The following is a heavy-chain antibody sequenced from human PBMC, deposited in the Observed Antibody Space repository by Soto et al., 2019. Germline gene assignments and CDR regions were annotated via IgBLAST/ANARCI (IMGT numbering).Heavy chain of an antibody. CDR3: ARSRVVVTASRYWYFDL. D-gene: IGHD2-21*02. CDR1: GGSFSGYY. Sequence: QVQLQQWGAGLLKPSETLSLTCAVYGGSFSGYYWSWIRQPPGKGLEWIGEINHSGSTNYNPSLKSRVTISVDTSKNQFSLKLSSVTAADTVVYYCARSRVVVTASRYWYFDLWGRGTLVTVSS. J-gene: IGHJ2*01. V-gene: IGHV4-34*01. CDR2: INHSGST.